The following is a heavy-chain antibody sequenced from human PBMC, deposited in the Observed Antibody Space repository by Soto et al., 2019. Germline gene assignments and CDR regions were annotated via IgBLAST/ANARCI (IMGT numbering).Heavy chain of an antibody. D-gene: IGHD5-12*01. V-gene: IGHV3-53*01. CDR1: GFSVTANY. CDR2: IYSGGST. Sequence: EVQVVESGGGLMQPGGSLRLSCEVSGFSVTANYMSWVRQAPEKGLEWVSVIYSGGSTYYVDSVKGRFSISRDISKNTLYLQMNSLRAEDTAVYYCHGYGYWGQGTLVTVPS. J-gene: IGHJ4*02. CDR3: HGYGY.